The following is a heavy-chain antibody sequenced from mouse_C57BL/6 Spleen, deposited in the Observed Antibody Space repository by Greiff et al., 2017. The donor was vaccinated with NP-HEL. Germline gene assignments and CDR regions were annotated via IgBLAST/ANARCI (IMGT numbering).Heavy chain of an antibody. J-gene: IGHJ3*01. CDR3: ARGPYDYDPRRFAY. V-gene: IGHV1-80*01. Sequence: QVQLQQSGAELVKPGASVKISCKASGYAFSSYWMNWVKQRPGKGLEWIGQIYPGDGDTNYNGKFKGKATLTADKSSSTAYMQLSSLTSEDSAVYFCARGPYDYDPRRFAYWGQGTLVTVSA. D-gene: IGHD2-4*01. CDR1: GYAFSSYW. CDR2: IYPGDGDT.